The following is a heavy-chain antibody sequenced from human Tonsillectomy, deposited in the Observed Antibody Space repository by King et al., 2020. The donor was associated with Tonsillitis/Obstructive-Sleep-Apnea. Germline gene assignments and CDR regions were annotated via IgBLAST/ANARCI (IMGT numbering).Heavy chain of an antibody. CDR2: IWYDENNK. CDR3: ARSQSGDYAFDI. Sequence: VQLVESGGGVVQPGRSLRLSCAASGFTLSSFGMHWVRQAPGKGLEWVAVIWYDENNKDYAESVKGRFTISRDNSENALYLQMNSLRDEDPALYYWARSQSGDYAFDIWGQGTMVTVSS. J-gene: IGHJ3*02. D-gene: IGHD1-26*01. V-gene: IGHV3-33*01. CDR1: GFTLSSFG.